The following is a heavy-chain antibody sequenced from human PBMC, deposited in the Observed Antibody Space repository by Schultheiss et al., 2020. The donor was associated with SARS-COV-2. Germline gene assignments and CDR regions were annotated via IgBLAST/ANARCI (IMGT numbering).Heavy chain of an antibody. CDR2: ISYDGTNK. CDR3: ARDPCGGDCFNNYWYFDL. V-gene: IGHV3-30*19. J-gene: IGHJ2*01. Sequence: GGSLRLSCAASGFTFSSYGMHWVRQAPGKGLEWVAVISYDGTNKYYADSVKGRFTTSRDNSKDTVYLQMNSLRVEDTAVYYCARDPCGGDCFNNYWYFDLWGRGTLVTVSS. D-gene: IGHD2-21*02. CDR1: GFTFSSYG.